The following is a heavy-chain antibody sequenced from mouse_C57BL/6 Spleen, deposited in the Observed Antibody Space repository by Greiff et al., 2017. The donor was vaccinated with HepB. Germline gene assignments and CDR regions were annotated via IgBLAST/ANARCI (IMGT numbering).Heavy chain of an antibody. CDR2: IHPGSGST. Sequence: VQLQQSGAELVKPGASVKMSCKASGYTFTSYWITWVKQRPGQGLEWIGDIHPGSGSTNYNEKFKSKATLTVDTSSSTAYMQLSSRTSEDSAVYYCARGDYDYDRYAMDYWGQGTSVTVSS. D-gene: IGHD2-4*01. V-gene: IGHV1-55*01. J-gene: IGHJ4*01. CDR1: GYTFTSYW. CDR3: ARGDYDYDRYAMDY.